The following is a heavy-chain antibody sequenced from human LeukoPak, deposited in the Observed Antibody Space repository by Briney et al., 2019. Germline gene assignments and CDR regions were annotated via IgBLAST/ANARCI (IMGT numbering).Heavy chain of an antibody. D-gene: IGHD3-10*01. CDR3: IHYGSGSYSTVY. Sequence: ASVKVFCKTFGYSFINYYIHWVRQAPGEGLEWMGVINPSRNTTNYIQRFQGRLTITRDTSTATAYMELSSLRSEDTAVYYCIHYGSGSYSTVYWGQGTLVTVSS. CDR1: GYSFINYY. CDR2: INPSRNTT. J-gene: IGHJ4*02. V-gene: IGHV1-46*01.